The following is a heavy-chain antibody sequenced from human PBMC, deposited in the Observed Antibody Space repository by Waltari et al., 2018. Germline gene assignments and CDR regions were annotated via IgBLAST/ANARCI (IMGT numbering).Heavy chain of an antibody. CDR2: ISHSGKT. D-gene: IGHD3-10*01. CDR1: SYSIRSGYF. CDR3: VRDLGGSGNSWFDA. J-gene: IGHJ5*02. V-gene: IGHV4-38-2*02. Sequence: QVQLQESGPGLARPSETLSLTCVVSSYSIRSGYFLGWIRQPPGKGLEWLGSISHSGKTYYNPSLQSRLSLSVDTSKNQFALKVTSVTAADTAIYYCVRDLGGSGNSWFDAWGQGTLVTVSS.